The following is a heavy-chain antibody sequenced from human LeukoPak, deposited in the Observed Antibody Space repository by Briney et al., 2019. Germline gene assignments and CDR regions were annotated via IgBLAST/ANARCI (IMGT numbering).Heavy chain of an antibody. V-gene: IGHV1-69*04. J-gene: IGHJ4*02. D-gene: IGHD1-26*01. CDR2: IIPILGIA. CDR3: ARAGRELLHHY. Sequence: SVRVSCKASGGTFSSYAISWVRQAPGQGLEWMGRIIPILGIANYAQKFQGRVTITADKSTSTAYMELSSLRSEDTAVYYCARAGRELLHHYWGQGTLVTVSS. CDR1: GGTFSSYA.